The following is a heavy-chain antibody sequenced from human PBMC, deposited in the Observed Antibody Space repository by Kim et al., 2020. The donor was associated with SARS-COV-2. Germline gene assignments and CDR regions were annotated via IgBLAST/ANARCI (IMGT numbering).Heavy chain of an antibody. Sequence: GGSLRLSCAASGFTFSSYGMHWVRQAPGKGLEWVAVISYDGSNKYYADSVKGRFTISRDNSKNTLYLQMNSLRAEDTAVYYCAKTVLKEWFLSPGCMDVWGQGTTVTVSS. CDR3: AKTVLKEWFLSPGCMDV. CDR1: GFTFSSYG. J-gene: IGHJ6*02. V-gene: IGHV3-30*18. D-gene: IGHD3-3*01. CDR2: ISYDGSNK.